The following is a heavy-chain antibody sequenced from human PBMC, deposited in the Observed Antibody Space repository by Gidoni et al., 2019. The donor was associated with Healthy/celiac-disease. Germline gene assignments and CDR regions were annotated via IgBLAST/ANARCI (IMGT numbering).Heavy chain of an antibody. CDR2: ISSSSSSYI. CDR3: ARDSFQGVYYYYGMDV. CDR1: GFTFSSYS. J-gene: IGHJ6*02. D-gene: IGHD3-16*01. Sequence: EVQLVESGGGLVKPGGSLRLSCAASGFTFSSYSMNWVRQAPGKGLGWVSSISSSSSSYIYYADSVKGRFTISRDNAKNSLYLQMNSLRAEDTAVYYCARDSFQGVYYYYGMDVWGQGTTVTVSS. V-gene: IGHV3-21*01.